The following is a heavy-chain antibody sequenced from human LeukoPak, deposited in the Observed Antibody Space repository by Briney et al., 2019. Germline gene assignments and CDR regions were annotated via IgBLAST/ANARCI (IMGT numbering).Heavy chain of an antibody. CDR3: ARDRELHY. V-gene: IGHV6-1*01. Sequence: SQTLSLTCAISGDSVSTASNAWYWIRQSPSRGLEWLGRIYYNSKWYTDYAVSVSGRTTINPDTSRNQLSLQLSFVTPEDTAVYYCARDRELHYWGQGILVTVSS. CDR1: GDSVSTASNA. D-gene: IGHD1-26*01. CDR2: IYYNSKWYT. J-gene: IGHJ4*02.